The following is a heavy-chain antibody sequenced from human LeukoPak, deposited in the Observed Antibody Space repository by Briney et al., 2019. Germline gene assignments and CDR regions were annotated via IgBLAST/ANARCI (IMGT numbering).Heavy chain of an antibody. CDR2: FSGTSST. Sequence: GGSLRLSCAASGFTFSSYAMSWVRQAPGKGLEWVSTFSGTSSTSYAGAVKGRVTISRDNSKNTLYLQLNSLRAEDTAVYYCAKLKQWQPQRYFFEYWGQGALVTVAS. CDR1: GFTFSSYA. J-gene: IGHJ4*02. D-gene: IGHD6-19*01. V-gene: IGHV3-23*01. CDR3: AKLKQWQPQRYFFEY.